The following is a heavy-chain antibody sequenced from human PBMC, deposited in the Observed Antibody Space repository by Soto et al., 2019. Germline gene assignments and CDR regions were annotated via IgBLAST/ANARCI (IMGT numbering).Heavy chain of an antibody. CDR1: GGSVSSGSYY. CDR2: IYYSGST. CDR3: AGEGYGPYYFYYYAMDV. V-gene: IGHV4-61*01. J-gene: IGHJ6*02. Sequence: QVQLQESGPGLVKPSETLSLTCTVSGGSVSSGSYYWSWIRQPPGKGLEWIGYIYYSGSTNYNSSLKSRVTISVDTSKHQFSLKLSSVTAADTAVYYCAGEGYGPYYFYYYAMDVWGQGTTVTVSS. D-gene: IGHD5-18*01.